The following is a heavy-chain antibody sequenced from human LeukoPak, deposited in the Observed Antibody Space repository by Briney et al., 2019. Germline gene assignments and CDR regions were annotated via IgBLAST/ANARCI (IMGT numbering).Heavy chain of an antibody. CDR3: AGDYSSSPRTPDY. D-gene: IGHD6-6*01. Sequence: GGSLRLSCAASGFTFSTYAMTWVRQPPGKGLEWVSSISGGGSTYSADSVKGRFTISRDNSKNMLYLQMNSLRAEDTAVYYCAGDYSSSPRTPDYWGQGTLVTVSS. CDR2: ISGGGST. J-gene: IGHJ4*02. V-gene: IGHV3-23*01. CDR1: GFTFSTYA.